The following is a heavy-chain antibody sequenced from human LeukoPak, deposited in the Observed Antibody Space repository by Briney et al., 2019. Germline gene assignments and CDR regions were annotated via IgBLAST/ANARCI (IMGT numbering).Heavy chain of an antibody. D-gene: IGHD1-1*01. Sequence: SETLSLTCAVYGGSFSGYYWSWIRQPPGKGLERIGEINHSGSTNYNPSLKSRVTISVDTSKNQFSLKLSSVTAADTAVYYCARNCRHYYMDVWGKGTTVTVSS. CDR1: GGSFSGYY. CDR2: INHSGST. V-gene: IGHV4-34*01. J-gene: IGHJ6*03. CDR3: ARNCRHYYMDV.